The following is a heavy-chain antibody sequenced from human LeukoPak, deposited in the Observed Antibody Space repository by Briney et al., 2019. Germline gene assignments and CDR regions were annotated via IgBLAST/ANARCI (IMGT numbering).Heavy chain of an antibody. CDR3: AKDSHSDIFGAFDI. J-gene: IGHJ3*02. D-gene: IGHD3-3*02. Sequence: PGRSLRLSCAASGFTFDDSAMHWVRQAPGKGLEWVSSISWDSGRIVYGDSVKGRFTISRDNAKNSLYLQMNSLRAEDMALYYCAKDSHSDIFGAFDIWGQGTMVTVSS. V-gene: IGHV3-9*03. CDR2: ISWDSGRI. CDR1: GFTFDDSA.